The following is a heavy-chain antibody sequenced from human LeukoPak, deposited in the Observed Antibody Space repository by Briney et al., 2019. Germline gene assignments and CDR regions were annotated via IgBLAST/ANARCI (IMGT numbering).Heavy chain of an antibody. CDR3: ARELGSAVAARPLDY. CDR2: VSFDGSST. V-gene: IGHV3-74*01. Sequence: GGSLRLSCAASGFSFSSYWIHWVRQGPGKGLVWVSRVSFDGSSTTYADSVKGRFTISRDNAKNTLYLQMDSLRVEDTAVYYCARELGSAVAARPLDYWGQGTLVTVSS. J-gene: IGHJ4*02. D-gene: IGHD6-6*01. CDR1: GFSFSSYW.